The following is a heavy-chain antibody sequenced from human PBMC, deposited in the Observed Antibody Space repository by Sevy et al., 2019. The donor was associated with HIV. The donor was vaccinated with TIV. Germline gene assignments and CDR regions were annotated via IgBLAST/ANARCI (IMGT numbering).Heavy chain of an antibody. Sequence: SETLSLTCTVSGGSISSDTYYWSWIRQPAGKGLEWIGCMFSSGSTNYNPSLKSRFTISVDTSKIQFSLKLSSVTAADTAGYYCAREKARGASGSYYSHYYYYMDVWGKGTTVTVSS. J-gene: IGHJ6*03. V-gene: IGHV4-61*02. CDR3: AREKARGASGSYYSHYYYYMDV. CDR1: GGSISSDTYY. CDR2: MFSSGST. D-gene: IGHD3-10*01.